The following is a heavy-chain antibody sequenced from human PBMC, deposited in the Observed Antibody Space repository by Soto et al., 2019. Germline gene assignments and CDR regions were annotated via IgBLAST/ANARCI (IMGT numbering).Heavy chain of an antibody. V-gene: IGHV3-33*01. CDR1: GFTFSSYG. J-gene: IGHJ6*03. CDR3: AREQDIVVVPAARFYYYYMDV. Sequence: GGSLRLSCAASGFTFSSYGMHWVRQAPGKGLEWVAVIWYDGSNKYYADSVKGRFTISRDNSKNTLYLQMNSLRAEDTAVYYCAREQDIVVVPAARFYYYYMDVWGKGTTVTVSS. CDR2: IWYDGSNK. D-gene: IGHD2-2*01.